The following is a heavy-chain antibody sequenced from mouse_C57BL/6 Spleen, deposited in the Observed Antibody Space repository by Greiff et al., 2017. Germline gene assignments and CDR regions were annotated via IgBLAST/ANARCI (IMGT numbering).Heavy chain of an antibody. CDR3: AREFITTVAVDY. CDR2: IYPGSGST. CDR1: GYTFTSYW. V-gene: IGHV1-55*01. J-gene: IGHJ2*01. D-gene: IGHD1-1*01. Sequence: QVQLQQPGAELVKPGASVKMSCKASGYTFTSYWITWVKQRPGQGLEWIGDIYPGSGSTNYNEKFKSKATLTVDTSSSTAYMQRSSLTSEDSAVYYCAREFITTVAVDYWGQGTTLTVSS.